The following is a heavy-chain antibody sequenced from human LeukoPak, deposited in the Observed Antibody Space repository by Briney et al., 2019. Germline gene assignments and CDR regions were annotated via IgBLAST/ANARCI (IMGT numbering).Heavy chain of an antibody. V-gene: IGHV4-4*07. CDR3: ARGPPPDFDY. J-gene: IGHJ4*02. Sequence: SETLSLTCTVSGDSMENSYWSWIRQPAGKGLEWIGRVHANGNTDNNPSLKSRVTLSIDTPKNKFSLKPTSVTAADTAVYYCARGPPPDFDYWGRGTLITVSS. CDR2: VHANGNT. CDR1: GDSMENSY.